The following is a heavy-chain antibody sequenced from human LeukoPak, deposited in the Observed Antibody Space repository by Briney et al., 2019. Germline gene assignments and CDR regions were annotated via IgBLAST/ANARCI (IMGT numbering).Heavy chain of an antibody. D-gene: IGHD2-2*01. CDR1: GFTFDDYA. V-gene: IGHV3-9*01. Sequence: GRSLRLSCAASGFTFDDYAMHWVRQAPGKGLEWVSGISWNSGSIGYADSVKGRFTISRDNAKNSLYLQMNSLRADDTAVYYCARGFQLPFDHWGQGTLVTVSS. CDR3: ARGFQLPFDH. J-gene: IGHJ5*02. CDR2: ISWNSGSI.